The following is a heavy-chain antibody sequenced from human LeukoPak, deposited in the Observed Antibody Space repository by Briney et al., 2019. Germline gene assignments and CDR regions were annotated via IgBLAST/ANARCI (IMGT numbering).Heavy chain of an antibody. CDR1: GFTFSSYA. V-gene: IGHV3-64*01. D-gene: IGHD3-16*01. J-gene: IGHJ1*01. CDR3: TTDLRL. CDR2: ISSNGGST. Sequence: GGSLRLSCAASGFTFSSYAMHWVRQAPGKGLEYVSAISSNGGSTYYANSVKGRFTISRDDSKNTLYLQMNSLKIEDTALYYCTTDLRLWGQGTLVTVSS.